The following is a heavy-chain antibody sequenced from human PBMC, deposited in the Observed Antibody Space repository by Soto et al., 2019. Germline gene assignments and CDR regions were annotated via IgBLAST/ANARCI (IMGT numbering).Heavy chain of an antibody. CDR2: IKSRTDGGTT. Sequence: LRLSCAASGFTFSYAWINWVRQAPGKGLEWVGRIKSRTDGGTTDFAAPVKGRFAISRDDAKNILFLQMNSLQIEDTAVYYCTKDSYSSVTIIRFASWGRGALVTVSS. V-gene: IGHV3-15*07. J-gene: IGHJ5*01. CDR1: GFTFSYAW. CDR3: TKDSYSSVTIIRFAS. D-gene: IGHD4-4*01.